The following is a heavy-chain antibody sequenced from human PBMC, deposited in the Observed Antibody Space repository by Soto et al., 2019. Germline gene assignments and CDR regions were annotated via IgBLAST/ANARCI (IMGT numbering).Heavy chain of an antibody. CDR2: ISSNGGST. CDR3: VGRLSSSWSKPYYYYMDV. V-gene: IGHV3-64*01. CDR1: GFTFSSYA. D-gene: IGHD6-13*01. J-gene: IGHJ6*03. Sequence: TGGSLRLSCAASGFTFSSYAMHWVRQAPGKGLEYVSAISSNGGSTYYANSVKGRFTISRDNSKNTLYLQMGSLRAEDMAVYYCVGRLSSSWSKPYYYYMDVWGKGTTVTVSS.